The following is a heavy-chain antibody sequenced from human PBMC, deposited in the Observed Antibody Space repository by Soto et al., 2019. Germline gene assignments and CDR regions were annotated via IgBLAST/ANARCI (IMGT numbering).Heavy chain of an antibody. CDR2: IIPILGIA. D-gene: IGHD6-13*01. V-gene: IGHV1-69*04. CDR1: GGTFSSYT. Sequence: GASVKLSCKASGGTFSSYTSSWVRQAPGQGLGWMGRIIPILGIANYAQKFQGRVTITADKSTSTAYMELSSLRSEDTAAYYCAKDQEAYSSSWYAPPPGTFFQHWDQGTLVTVSS. J-gene: IGHJ1*01. CDR3: AKDQEAYSSSWYAPPPGTFFQH.